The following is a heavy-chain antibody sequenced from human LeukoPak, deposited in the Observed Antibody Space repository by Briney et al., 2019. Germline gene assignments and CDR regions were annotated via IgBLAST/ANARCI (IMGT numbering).Heavy chain of an antibody. D-gene: IGHD1-26*01. CDR2: ISSNGGST. CDR3: XXEAFGIGAKYFDY. Sequence: GGSLRLSCAASGFTFSSYAMHWVRQAPGKGLEYVSAISSNGGSTYYANSVKGRFTISRDNSKSSLYLQMGSLRPEDMAVYYCXXEAFGIGAKYFDYWGQGTLVTVSS. CDR1: GFTFSSYA. J-gene: IGHJ4*02. V-gene: IGHV3-64*01.